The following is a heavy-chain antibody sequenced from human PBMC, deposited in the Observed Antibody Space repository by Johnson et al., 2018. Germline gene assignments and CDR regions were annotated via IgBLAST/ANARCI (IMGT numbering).Heavy chain of an antibody. D-gene: IGHD6-19*01. CDR1: GFTVSSTY. V-gene: IGHV3-66*02. Sequence: VQLVQSGGGLVHPGWSXRLSCAASGFTVSSTYMSWVRQAPGKGLEWVSTIYSGGGTSQADPVKGRFTIPRDTSKNTVYLEMKSLRAEDTAVYYCARGQWLGGSNWFDPWGQGTLVTVSS. J-gene: IGHJ5*02. CDR3: ARGQWLGGSNWFDP. CDR2: IYSGGGT.